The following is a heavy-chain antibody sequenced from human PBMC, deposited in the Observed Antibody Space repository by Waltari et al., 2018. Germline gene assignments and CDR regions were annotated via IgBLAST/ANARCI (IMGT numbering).Heavy chain of an antibody. Sequence: EVQLVQSGAEVKKPGESLKISCKGSGYTFFRHWSGWVRQGPGKGLEGVGIIYPGDSDTRYSPSFQGHVTFSVDKSISAAFLEWSSLKASDTAMYYCARRRGGSTYYQDDAFEMWGQGTMVTVSS. J-gene: IGHJ3*02. CDR2: IYPGDSDT. CDR3: ARRRGGSTYYQDDAFEM. D-gene: IGHD3-22*01. V-gene: IGHV5-51*01. CDR1: GYTFFRHW.